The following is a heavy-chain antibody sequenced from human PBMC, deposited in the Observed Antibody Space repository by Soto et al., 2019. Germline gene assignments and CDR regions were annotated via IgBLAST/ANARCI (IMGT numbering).Heavy chain of an antibody. CDR2: MNPNSGNT. D-gene: IGHD3-10*02. CDR1: GYTFTSYD. Sequence: QVQLVQSGAEVKKPGASVKVSCKASGYTFTSYDINWVRQATGQGLEWMGWMNPNSGNTGYAQKFQGRVPMTRNTSISTAYMELSSLRSEETAVYYCARGNSDYVLRYFDLWGRGTLVTVSS. J-gene: IGHJ2*01. CDR3: ARGNSDYVLRYFDL. V-gene: IGHV1-8*01.